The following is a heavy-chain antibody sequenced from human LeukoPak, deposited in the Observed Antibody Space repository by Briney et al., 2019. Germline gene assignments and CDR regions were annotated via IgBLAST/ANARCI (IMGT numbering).Heavy chain of an antibody. CDR3: ARSRRELQSDALDT. V-gene: IGHV4-59*11. Sequence: PSETLSLTCTVSGGSISSHYWTWIRQPPGKGPEWIGYIYYSGSTSYNPSLKSRVTISVDTSKNLFSLKLTSVTAADTAVYYCARSRRELQSDALDTWGQGTMVTVSS. D-gene: IGHD1-26*01. CDR1: GGSISSHY. CDR2: IYYSGST. J-gene: IGHJ3*02.